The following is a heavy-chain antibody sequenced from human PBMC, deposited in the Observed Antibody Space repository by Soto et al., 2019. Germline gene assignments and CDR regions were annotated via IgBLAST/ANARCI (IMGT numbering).Heavy chain of an antibody. CDR1: GFTFINYA. CDR2: ISGGGDRT. D-gene: IGHD2-2*01. Sequence: EVQFLESGGGLVQPGGSQRLSCVGSGFTFINYAMNWVRQTPGKGLEWVSGISGGGDRTFDADSVKGRFTISRDNSKNTVNLQMNSLRADDTAVYYCARKVLGSTSRPDWWYFDLWGRGTLVTVSS. CDR3: ARKVLGSTSRPDWWYFDL. J-gene: IGHJ2*01. V-gene: IGHV3-23*01.